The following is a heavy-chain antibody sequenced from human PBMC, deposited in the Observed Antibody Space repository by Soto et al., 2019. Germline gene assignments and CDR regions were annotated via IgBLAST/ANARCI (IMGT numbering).Heavy chain of an antibody. CDR2: IVNDGSDR. V-gene: IGHV3-33*01. D-gene: IGHD4-17*01. J-gene: IGHJ4*02. Sequence: GGSLRLSCVGSGFTFSRYGMHWLRQAPGEGLEWMAVIVNDGSDRDYAASVAGRFTISRDNSKNTLYLQMDNLGVDDTAMYYCARDDDYEANGLDYWGQGTLVTVS. CDR1: GFTFSRYG. CDR3: ARDDDYEANGLDY.